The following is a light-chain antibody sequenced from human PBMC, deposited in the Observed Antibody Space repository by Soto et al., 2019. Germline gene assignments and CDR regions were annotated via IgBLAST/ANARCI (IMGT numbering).Light chain of an antibody. J-gene: IGKJ1*01. V-gene: IGKV3-20*01. CDR3: QQYGSSPLT. CDR2: GAS. CDR1: QSVYTN. Sequence: VLTQSPGTLSLSPGERATLSCRASQSVYTNFAWFQQKPGQAPRLLIYGASSRATGIPDRFSGSGSGTDFTLTISRLDPEDFAVYYCQQYGSSPLTFGQGTKVDIK.